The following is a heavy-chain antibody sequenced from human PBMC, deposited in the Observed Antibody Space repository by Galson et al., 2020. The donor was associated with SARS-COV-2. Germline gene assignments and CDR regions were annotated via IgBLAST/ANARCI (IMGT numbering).Heavy chain of an antibody. CDR3: ARDSIRYFDGLLSPLDY. D-gene: IGHD3-9*01. CDR2: IWYDGSNK. V-gene: IGHV3-33*01. Sequence: QLGESLKISCAASGFTFSSYGMHWVRQAPGKGLEWVAVIWYDGSNKYYADSVKGRFTISRDNSKNTLYLQMNSLRAEDTAVYYCARDSIRYFDGLLSPLDYWGQGTLVTVSS. J-gene: IGHJ4*02. CDR1: GFTFSSYG.